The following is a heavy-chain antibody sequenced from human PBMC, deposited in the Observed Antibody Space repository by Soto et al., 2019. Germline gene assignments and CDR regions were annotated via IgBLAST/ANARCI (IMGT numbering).Heavy chain of an antibody. CDR3: ARDFEGHSSSWYGDYYYYYMDV. CDR1: GFTFSSYW. J-gene: IGHJ6*03. D-gene: IGHD6-13*01. CDR2: IKQDGSEK. Sequence: GGSLRLSCAASGFTFSSYWMSWVRQAPGKGLEWVANIKQDGSEKYYVDSVKGRFTISRDNAKNSLYLQMNSLRAEDTAVYYCARDFEGHSSSWYGDYYYYYMDVWGKGTTVTVSS. V-gene: IGHV3-7*01.